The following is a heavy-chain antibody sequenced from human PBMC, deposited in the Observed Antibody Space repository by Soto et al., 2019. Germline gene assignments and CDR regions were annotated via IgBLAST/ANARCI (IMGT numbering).Heavy chain of an antibody. D-gene: IGHD3-16*01. CDR2: IKQDGSEK. Sequence: GESLKISCAASGFTFSSYWMSWVRQAPGKGLEWVANIKQDGSEKYYVDSVKGRFTISRDNAKNSLYLQMNSLRAEDTAVYYCARDYRGGSFAFDIWGQGTMVTVSS. CDR3: ARDYRGGSFAFDI. V-gene: IGHV3-7*03. J-gene: IGHJ3*02. CDR1: GFTFSSYW.